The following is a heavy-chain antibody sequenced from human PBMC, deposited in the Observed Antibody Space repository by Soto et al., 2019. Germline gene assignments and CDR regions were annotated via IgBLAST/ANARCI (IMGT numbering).Heavy chain of an antibody. CDR2: ISDSGDRT. CDR3: AKDRGIIVKAGDAFDV. Sequence: GGSLKLSCASSGFTLSMSAVNWVRQAPGKGLEWVSYISDSGDRTYYADSVKGRFTISRDRSKNTVSLQMDSLRAEDTAVYYCAKDRGIIVKAGDAFDVWGQGTKVTVSS. CDR1: GFTLSMSA. V-gene: IGHV3-23*01. J-gene: IGHJ3*01. D-gene: IGHD3-16*02.